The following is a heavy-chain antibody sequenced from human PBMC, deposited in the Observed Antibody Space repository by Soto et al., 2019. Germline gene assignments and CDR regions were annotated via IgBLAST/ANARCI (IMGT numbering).Heavy chain of an antibody. CDR3: ARDEGDCSSTSCYPTNYYYYGMDV. Sequence: GGSLRLSCAASGFTFSSYAMHWVRQAPGKGLEWVAVISYDGSNKYYADSVKGRFTISRDNSKNTLYLQMNSLRAEDTAVYYCARDEGDCSSTSCYPTNYYYYGMDVWGQGTTVTVSS. V-gene: IGHV3-30-3*01. CDR2: ISYDGSNK. J-gene: IGHJ6*02. CDR1: GFTFSSYA. D-gene: IGHD2-2*01.